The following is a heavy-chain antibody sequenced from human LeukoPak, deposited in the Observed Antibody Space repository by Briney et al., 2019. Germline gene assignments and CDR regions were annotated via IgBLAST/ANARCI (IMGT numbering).Heavy chain of an antibody. Sequence: SETLSLTCAVSGYSISSGYYWGWIRQPPGKGLEWIGNIYHSGSTSYNPSLKSRVTISVDTSKNQFSLKLSSVTAADTAVYYCARGFGRKHQLPPFDYWGQGTLVTVSS. CDR3: ARGFGRKHQLPPFDY. D-gene: IGHD2-2*01. V-gene: IGHV4-38-2*01. CDR2: IYHSGST. CDR1: GYSISSGYY. J-gene: IGHJ4*02.